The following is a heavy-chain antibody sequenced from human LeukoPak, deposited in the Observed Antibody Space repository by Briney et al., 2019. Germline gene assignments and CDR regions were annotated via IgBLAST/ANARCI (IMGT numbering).Heavy chain of an antibody. Sequence: GGSLRLSCTASGFTFSSYAMSWVRQAPGEGLEWVSGSSGSGGSTYYADSVKGRVTISRDNSKNTLYLQRNSLSAEDTAVYYCAKIVSVAAMSVVDYWGQGTLVTVSS. V-gene: IGHV3-23*01. J-gene: IGHJ4*02. CDR2: SSGSGGST. CDR3: AKIVSVAAMSVVDY. D-gene: IGHD2-15*01. CDR1: GFTFSSYA.